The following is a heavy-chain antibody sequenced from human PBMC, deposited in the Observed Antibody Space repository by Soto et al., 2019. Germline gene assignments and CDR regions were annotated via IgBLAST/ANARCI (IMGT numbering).Heavy chain of an antibody. Sequence: QVQLVQSGAEVKKPGSSVKVSCKASGGTFSSYAISWVRQAPGQGLEWMGGIIPIFGTANYAQKFQGRVTTTADESTSTAYMELSSLRSEDTAVYYCARGYCSSTSCYYYYYGMDVWGQGTTVTVSS. J-gene: IGHJ6*02. CDR3: ARGYCSSTSCYYYYYGMDV. CDR1: GGTFSSYA. V-gene: IGHV1-69*01. D-gene: IGHD2-2*01. CDR2: IIPIFGTA.